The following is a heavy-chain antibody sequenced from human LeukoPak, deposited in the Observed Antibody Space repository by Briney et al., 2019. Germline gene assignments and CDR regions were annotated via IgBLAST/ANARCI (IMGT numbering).Heavy chain of an antibody. D-gene: IGHD6-19*01. J-gene: IGHJ4*02. Sequence: SETLSLTCTVSGGSINSYYWSWLRQPPGKGLEWIGYIYYSGSTNYNPSLKSRVTISVDTSKNQFSLKLSSVTAADTAVYYCARTGSGWTRGFDYWGQGTLVTVSS. CDR1: GGSINSYY. V-gene: IGHV4-59*01. CDR3: ARTGSGWTRGFDY. CDR2: IYYSGST.